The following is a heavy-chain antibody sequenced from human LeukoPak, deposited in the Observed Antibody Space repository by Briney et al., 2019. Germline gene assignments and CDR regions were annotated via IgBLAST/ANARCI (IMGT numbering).Heavy chain of an antibody. CDR3: AAMTTATMYSYFFDS. V-gene: IGHV4-34*01. J-gene: IGHJ4*02. D-gene: IGHD4-17*01. CDR1: GGSFSGYY. CDR2: INHSGST. Sequence: PSETLSLTCAVYGGSFSGYYWSWIRQPPGKGLEWIGEINHSGSTNYNPSLKSRVTISVDTSKNQFSLKLSSVTAADTAIYYCAAMTTATMYSYFFDSWGQGTLLTVSS.